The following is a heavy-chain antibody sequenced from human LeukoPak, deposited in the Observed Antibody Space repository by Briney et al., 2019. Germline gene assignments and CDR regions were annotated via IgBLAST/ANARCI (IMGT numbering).Heavy chain of an antibody. D-gene: IGHD3-22*01. CDR3: AKVRTMIGPYDAFDI. Sequence: GRSLRLSCAAAGFTFDDYAMHWVRQAPGKGLGWVSGISVNNGSIGYAASVQGRFTISRDNAKNSLYLQMNSLRAEDTALYYCAKVRTMIGPYDAFDIWGQGTMVTVSS. J-gene: IGHJ3*02. CDR2: ISVNNGSI. CDR1: GFTFDDYA. V-gene: IGHV3-9*01.